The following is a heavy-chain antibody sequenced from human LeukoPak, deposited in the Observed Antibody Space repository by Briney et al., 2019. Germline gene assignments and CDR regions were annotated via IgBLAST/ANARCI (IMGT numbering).Heavy chain of an antibody. D-gene: IGHD2-21*02. CDR1: GGTLSNLA. CDR2: IIPIFATP. CDR3: ARRHCGGDCSSTYYYYYGLDV. V-gene: IGHV1-69*13. Sequence: VRVSCKASGGTLSNLAISWVRQAPGQGLEWMGGIIPIFATPNYPQKFQGRVTITADESTSTAYMELSSLTSDDTAVYFCARRHCGGDCSSTYYYYYGLDVWGQGTTVAVSS. J-gene: IGHJ6*02.